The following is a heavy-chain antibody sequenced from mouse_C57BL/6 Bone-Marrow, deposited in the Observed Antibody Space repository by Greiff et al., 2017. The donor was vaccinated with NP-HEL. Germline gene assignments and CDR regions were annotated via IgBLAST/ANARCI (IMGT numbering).Heavy chain of an antibody. Sequence: VMLVESGAELMKPGASVKLSCKATGYTFTGYWIEWVKQRPGHGLEWIGEILPGSGSTNYNEKFKGKATFTADTSSHTASMQLSSLTHEDTAIYYSARCTTVDYWGQGTTLTVSS. V-gene: IGHV1-9*01. CDR1: GYTFTGYW. D-gene: IGHD1-1*01. CDR2: ILPGSGST. CDR3: ARCTTVDY. J-gene: IGHJ2*01.